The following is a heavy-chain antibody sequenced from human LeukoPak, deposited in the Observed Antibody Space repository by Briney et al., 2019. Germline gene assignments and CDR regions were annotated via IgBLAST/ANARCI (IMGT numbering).Heavy chain of an antibody. CDR2: IYSGGST. D-gene: IGHD3-10*01. CDR1: GFTVSSNY. Sequence: GGSLRLSCAASGFTVSSNYMSWVRQAPGKELEWVSVIYSGGSTYYADSVKGRFTISRDNSKNTLYLQMNSLRAEDTAVYYCARDWGGLGLDAFDIWGQGTMVTVSS. J-gene: IGHJ3*02. CDR3: ARDWGGLGLDAFDI. V-gene: IGHV3-66*01.